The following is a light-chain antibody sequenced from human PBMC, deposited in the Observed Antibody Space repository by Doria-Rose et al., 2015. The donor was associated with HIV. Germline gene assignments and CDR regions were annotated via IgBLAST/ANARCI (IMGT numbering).Light chain of an antibody. V-gene: IGKV4-1*01. Sequence: DIRVAQSPESLGMSLGERATLNCKSNQSLLYTSKNYLAWYQQKPGQPPKLLIYWASTRQSGVPARFSCGGSGTDFTLTISSLEAEDVAVYYCQQYYDTPSFGPGTTVDIK. J-gene: IGKJ3*01. CDR2: WAS. CDR3: QQYYDTPS. CDR1: QSLLYTSKNY.